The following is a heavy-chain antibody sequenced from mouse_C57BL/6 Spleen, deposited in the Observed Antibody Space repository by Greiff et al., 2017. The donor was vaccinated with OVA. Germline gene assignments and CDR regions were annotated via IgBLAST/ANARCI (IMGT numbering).Heavy chain of an antibody. V-gene: IGHV1-61*01. J-gene: IGHJ2*01. CDR1: GYTFTSYW. CDR3: ARDGSSYLDY. D-gene: IGHD1-1*01. Sequence: QVQLQQPGAELVRPGSSVKLSCKASGYTFTSYWMAWVKQRPGQGLEWIGNIYPSDSETHYNQKFKDKATLTVDKSSSTAYMQLSSLTSEDSAVYYCARDGSSYLDYWGQGTTLTVSS. CDR2: IYPSDSET.